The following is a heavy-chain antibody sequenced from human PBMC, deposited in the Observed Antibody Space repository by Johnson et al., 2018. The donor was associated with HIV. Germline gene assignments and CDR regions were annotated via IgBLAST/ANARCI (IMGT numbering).Heavy chain of an antibody. CDR3: ARRGMVQGVINAFDI. CDR1: RFTFSSYW. D-gene: IGHD3-10*01. CDR2: IKQDGTEM. V-gene: IGHV3-7*05. Sequence: VHLVESGGGLVQPGGSLRLSCAASRFTFSSYWMTWVRQAPGKGLEWVANIKQDGTEMYYVDSVKGRFTISRDNAKNSLYLQMNSLRVEDTAVYYCARRGMVQGVINAFDIWGQGTMVTVSS. J-gene: IGHJ3*02.